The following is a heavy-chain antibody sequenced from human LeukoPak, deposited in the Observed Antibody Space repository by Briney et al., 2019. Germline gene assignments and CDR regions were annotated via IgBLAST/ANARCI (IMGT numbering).Heavy chain of an antibody. CDR1: GFTFSSYG. J-gene: IGHJ4*02. CDR3: ARDPPSFYGSGSTQGDY. Sequence: PGGSLRLSCAASGFTFSSYGMHWVRQAPGKGLEWVAVISYDGSNKYYADSVKGRFTISRDNSKNTLYLQMSSLRAEDTAVYYCARDPPSFYGSGSTQGDYWGQGTLVTVSS. D-gene: IGHD3-10*01. V-gene: IGHV3-30*03. CDR2: ISYDGSNK.